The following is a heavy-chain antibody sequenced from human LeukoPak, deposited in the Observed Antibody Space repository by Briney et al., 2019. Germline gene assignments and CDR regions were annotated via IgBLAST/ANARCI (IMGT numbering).Heavy chain of an antibody. J-gene: IGHJ4*02. CDR1: GFNFSSFG. CDR2: IWYAVNNK. Sequence: GKSLRLSCAASGFNFSSFGMHWVRQAPGKGLEWVAVIWYAVNNKYYADSMEGRFTISRDNSKNTLYLHMNSLRAEDTAVYYCARNGQQWPVYSCDDWGQGTLVTVSS. D-gene: IGHD6-19*01. V-gene: IGHV3-33*01. CDR3: ARNGQQWPVYSCDD.